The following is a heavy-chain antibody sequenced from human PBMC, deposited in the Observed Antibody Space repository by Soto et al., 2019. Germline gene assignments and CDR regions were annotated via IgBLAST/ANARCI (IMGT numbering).Heavy chain of an antibody. D-gene: IGHD1-1*01. Sequence: GGSLRLSCVGSGFIFSSFTMTWVRQAPGMGLQYLASISKSSSLIYYADSVRGRFIISRDNSKDSVFLQMYSLRAEDTAMYYCVRGDDRVDWGQGTLVTVSS. CDR3: VRGDDRVD. CDR2: ISKSSSLI. V-gene: IGHV3-21*01. J-gene: IGHJ4*02. CDR1: GFIFSSFT.